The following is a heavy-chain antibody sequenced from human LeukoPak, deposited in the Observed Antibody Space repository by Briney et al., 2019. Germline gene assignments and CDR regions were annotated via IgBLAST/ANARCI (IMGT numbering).Heavy chain of an antibody. J-gene: IGHJ5*02. Sequence: GGSLRLSCAASGFTFSSYAMSWVRQAPGKGLEWVSAISGSGGSTYYADSVKGRFTISRDNSKNTLYLQMNSLRAEDTAVYYCAKGGAYDSSGNYSKYNWFDPWGQGTLVTFSS. CDR2: ISGSGGST. CDR1: GFTFSSYA. V-gene: IGHV3-23*01. CDR3: AKGGAYDSSGNYSKYNWFDP. D-gene: IGHD3-22*01.